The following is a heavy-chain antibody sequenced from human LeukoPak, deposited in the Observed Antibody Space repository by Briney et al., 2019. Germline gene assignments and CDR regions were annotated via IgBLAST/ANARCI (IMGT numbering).Heavy chain of an antibody. CDR3: ARDNYDNSGYYFDY. CDR1: GGSISSGSFY. Sequence: SETLSLTCTVSGGSISSGSFYWSWIRQPAGKGLEWIGRIYNSGHTRYNPSLKSRVTLSVDTSKNQFSLKLSSVTAADTAVYYCARDNYDNSGYYFDYWGQGTLVTVSS. D-gene: IGHD3-22*01. J-gene: IGHJ4*02. V-gene: IGHV4-61*02. CDR2: IYNSGHT.